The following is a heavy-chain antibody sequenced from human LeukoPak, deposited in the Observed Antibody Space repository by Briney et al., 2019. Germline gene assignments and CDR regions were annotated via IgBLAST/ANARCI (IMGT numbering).Heavy chain of an antibody. J-gene: IGHJ4*02. Sequence: PGGSLRLSCAASGFTVSSNHMTWVRQAPGKGLEWVSIIYSGGNTYYADSAKGRFTISRDNSKNTLYLQMNSLRAEDTAMYYCARGHSGTSFFDYWGQGILVTVSS. CDR3: ARGHSGTSFFDY. CDR1: GFTVSSNH. D-gene: IGHD3-10*01. V-gene: IGHV3-66*01. CDR2: IYSGGNT.